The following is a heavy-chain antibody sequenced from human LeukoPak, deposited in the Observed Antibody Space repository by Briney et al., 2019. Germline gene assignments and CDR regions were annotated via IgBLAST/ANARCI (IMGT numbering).Heavy chain of an antibody. D-gene: IGHD3-22*01. CDR2: MNPDSGNT. CDR3: ARGKARITLIQAIDY. Sequence: ASVKVSCKASGYTFTNYDINWVRQATGQGLEWMGWMNPDSGNTGYAQKFQGRVTMTRNTSINAAYMELSSLTFEDTAVCYCARGKARITLIQAIDYWGQGTLVTVSS. J-gene: IGHJ4*02. V-gene: IGHV1-8*01. CDR1: GYTFTNYD.